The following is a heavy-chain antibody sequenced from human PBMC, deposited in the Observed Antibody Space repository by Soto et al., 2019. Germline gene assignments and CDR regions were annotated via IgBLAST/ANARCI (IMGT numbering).Heavy chain of an antibody. J-gene: IGHJ5*02. CDR3: AREGDYRTWFEP. D-gene: IGHD4-17*01. CDR1: GESIATGAFY. Sequence: VQLEESGPGLLKPSQTLSLTCTVSGESIATGAFYWSWIRLQSGKGPEWIGSIFYAGDTYYNPSLKSRIEISLDGSQNQCSLILRSMTAADTAVYYCAREGDYRTWFEPGGPGTLVTVSS. CDR2: IFYAGDT. V-gene: IGHV4-31*03.